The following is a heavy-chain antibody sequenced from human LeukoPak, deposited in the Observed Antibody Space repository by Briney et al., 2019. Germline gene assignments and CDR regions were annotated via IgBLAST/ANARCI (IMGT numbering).Heavy chain of an antibody. Sequence: GGSLRLSCAASGFTFSSYWMHWVRQAPGKGLVWVSRINGDGSSTGYADSVKGRFTISRDNDKNTLYLQMNSLRAEDTAVYYCASPRYSYGVPTDYWGEGTLVTVSS. CDR2: INGDGSST. CDR1: GFTFSSYW. CDR3: ASPRYSYGVPTDY. J-gene: IGHJ4*02. D-gene: IGHD5-24*01. V-gene: IGHV3-74*01.